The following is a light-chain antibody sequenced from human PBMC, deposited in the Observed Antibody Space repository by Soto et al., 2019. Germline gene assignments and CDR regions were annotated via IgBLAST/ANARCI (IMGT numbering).Light chain of an antibody. Sequence: EIVLTQSPATLSLSPGERATLSCRASQSVNTYLAWYQQKPGQAPRLLIYDAINRATGVPARFSGSGFGTDFTLTISSLEPEDFAVYYGQQRSNWPPLTFGGGTKVEIK. CDR1: QSVNTY. V-gene: IGKV3-11*01. CDR2: DAI. J-gene: IGKJ4*01. CDR3: QQRSNWPPLT.